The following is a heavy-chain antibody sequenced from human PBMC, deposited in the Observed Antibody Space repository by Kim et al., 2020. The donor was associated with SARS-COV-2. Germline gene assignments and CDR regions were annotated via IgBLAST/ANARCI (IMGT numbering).Heavy chain of an antibody. CDR2: ISHEANKD. CDR1: GFTLTKFS. J-gene: IGHJ4*02. Sequence: GGSLRLSCAASGFTLTKFSIHWVRQAPGKGLEWVALISHEANKDLYPESVKGRFTISKDSARNTVYLDMSTLTVGDTAVYYCARGGDPRYYRPLDYWGQGGLVTVTS. D-gene: IGHD3-10*01. V-gene: IGHV3-30*04. CDR3: ARGGDPRYYRPLDY.